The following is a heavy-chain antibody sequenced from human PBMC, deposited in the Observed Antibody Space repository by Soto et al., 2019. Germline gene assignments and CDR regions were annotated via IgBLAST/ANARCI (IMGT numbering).Heavy chain of an antibody. CDR1: EYVFTSYC. Sequence: VESLNISCNGSEYVFTSYCIGWARQEPGKGLEWMGIIYPGDSDTRYNPSFQGHVTISADMYISTVFLQWHSLKASDSDTYYCARGTGTYYSDYWGQGTRVTVSS. D-gene: IGHD7-27*01. J-gene: IGHJ4*02. CDR2: IYPGDSDT. V-gene: IGHV5-51*01. CDR3: ARGTGTYYSDY.